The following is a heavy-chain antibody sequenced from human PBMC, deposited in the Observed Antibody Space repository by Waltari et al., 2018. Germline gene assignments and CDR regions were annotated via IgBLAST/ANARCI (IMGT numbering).Heavy chain of an antibody. J-gene: IGHJ3*02. Sequence: EVQLVQSGAEVKKPGESLKISCKGSGYSFTSYWIGWVRQMPGKGLEWMGIIYPGDSDTRYSPAFQGQVTISADKSISTAYLQWSSLKASDTAMYYCARHQRYYDFWSGYHSIATDAFDIWGQGTMVTVSS. CDR1: GYSFTSYW. CDR3: ARHQRYYDFWSGYHSIATDAFDI. V-gene: IGHV5-51*01. CDR2: IYPGDSDT. D-gene: IGHD3-3*01.